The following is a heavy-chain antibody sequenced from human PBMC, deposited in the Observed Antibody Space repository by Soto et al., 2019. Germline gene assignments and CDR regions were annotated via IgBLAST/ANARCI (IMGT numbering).Heavy chain of an antibody. Sequence: QVQLVQSGAEVKKPGSSVKVSCKASGGTFSSYAISWVRQAPGQGLEWMGGIIPIFGTANYAQKFQGIVTITADESTSTAYMELSSLRSEDTAVYYCASYSSGWYHEAPYFDYWGQGTLVTVSS. J-gene: IGHJ4*02. CDR1: GGTFSSYA. V-gene: IGHV1-69*01. CDR2: IIPIFGTA. D-gene: IGHD6-19*01. CDR3: ASYSSGWYHEAPYFDY.